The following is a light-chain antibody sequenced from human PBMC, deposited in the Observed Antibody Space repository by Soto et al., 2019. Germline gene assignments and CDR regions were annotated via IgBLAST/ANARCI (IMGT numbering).Light chain of an antibody. V-gene: IGKV1-33*01. CDR2: DAS. Sequence: DIQMTRSPYSLSASVVDRVPITCQASQNINNYLNWYQQKPGRAPKLLIYDASNLEAGVPSRFRGSGSGTDFTFTISRLQPEDIATYYCQQYENLPTFGQGTRLAIK. CDR3: QQYENLPT. J-gene: IGKJ5*01. CDR1: QNINNY.